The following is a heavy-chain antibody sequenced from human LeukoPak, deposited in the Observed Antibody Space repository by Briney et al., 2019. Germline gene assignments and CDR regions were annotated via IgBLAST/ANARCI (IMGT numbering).Heavy chain of an antibody. CDR2: ISYDGSNK. CDR3: AKDKIAYYDILTPSPFDY. V-gene: IGHV3-30-3*01. J-gene: IGHJ4*02. Sequence: PGGSLRLSCAASGFTFSSYAMHWVRQAPGKGLEWVAVISYDGSNKYYADSVKGRFTISRDNSKNTLYLQMNSLRAEDTAVYYCAKDKIAYYDILTPSPFDYWGQGTLVTVSS. CDR1: GFTFSSYA. D-gene: IGHD3-9*01.